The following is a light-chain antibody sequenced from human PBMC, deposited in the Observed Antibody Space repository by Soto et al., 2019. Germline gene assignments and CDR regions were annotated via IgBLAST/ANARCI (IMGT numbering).Light chain of an antibody. Sequence: DNPLTQSPSSLSAAVGDRVTITCRARHSINDWLAWYQQKPGKAPKLLIYKASTLKSGVPSRFSGSGSGTEFNLTISSLQAADFATYYCQHYHSYSEAFGEGNKVDLK. V-gene: IGKV1-5*03. CDR2: KAS. J-gene: IGKJ1*01. CDR3: QHYHSYSEA. CDR1: HSINDW.